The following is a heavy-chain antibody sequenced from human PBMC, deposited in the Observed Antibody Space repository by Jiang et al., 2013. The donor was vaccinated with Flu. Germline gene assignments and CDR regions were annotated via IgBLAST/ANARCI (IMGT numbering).Heavy chain of an antibody. V-gene: IGHV7-4-1*02. J-gene: IGHJ4*02. Sequence: KPGASVKVSCKASGYTFTSYAMNWVRQAPGQGLEWMGWINTNTGNPTYAQGFTGRFVFSLDTSVSTAYLQISSLKAEDTAVYYCAREVYYYDSSGQTAFDYWGQGTLVTVSS. CDR1: GYTFTSYA. CDR2: INTNTGNP. CDR3: AREVYYYDSSGQTAFDY. D-gene: IGHD3-22*01.